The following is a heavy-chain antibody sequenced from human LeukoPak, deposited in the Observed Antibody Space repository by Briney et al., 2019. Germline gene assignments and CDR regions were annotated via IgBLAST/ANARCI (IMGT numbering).Heavy chain of an antibody. CDR2: IYYSGST. D-gene: IGHD2-2*01. CDR1: GGSITSTLYY. Sequence: SETLSLTCTVSGGSITSTLYYWGWFRQSSGKGLEWIGSIYYSGSTYYNPSLKSRVTISVDTSKNQFSLRLTSVTAADTAVYFCAGQLENTRGFYWGQGTLVTVSS. J-gene: IGHJ1*01. V-gene: IGHV4-39*01. CDR3: AGQLENTRGFY.